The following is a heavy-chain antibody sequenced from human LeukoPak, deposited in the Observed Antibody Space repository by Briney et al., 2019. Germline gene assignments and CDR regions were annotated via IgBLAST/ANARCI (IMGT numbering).Heavy chain of an antibody. CDR3: ASKGCSSGICFQDAFDM. V-gene: IGHV5-51*01. J-gene: IGHJ3*02. D-gene: IGHD2-2*01. Sequence: GESLKISCKGSGYSFTSYWIGWVRQMPGKGLELMGIIYPGDSDTRYSPSFQGQVTMSADKSISTAYQQWSSLKASDTAMYYCASKGCSSGICFQDAFDMWGQGTVVTVSS. CDR2: IYPGDSDT. CDR1: GYSFTSYW.